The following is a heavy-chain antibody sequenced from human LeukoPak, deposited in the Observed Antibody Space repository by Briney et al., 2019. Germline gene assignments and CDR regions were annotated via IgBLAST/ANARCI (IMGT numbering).Heavy chain of an antibody. V-gene: IGHV3-66*02. Sequence: GGSLRLSCAASGFTVSCNYMSWVRQAPGKGLEWVSVIYSGGSTYYADSVKSRFTISRDNSKNTLYLQMNSLRAEDTAVYYCALPGIDYSSSWYEYDYWGQGTLVTVSS. J-gene: IGHJ4*02. D-gene: IGHD6-13*01. CDR2: IYSGGST. CDR1: GFTVSCNY. CDR3: ALPGIDYSSSWYEYDY.